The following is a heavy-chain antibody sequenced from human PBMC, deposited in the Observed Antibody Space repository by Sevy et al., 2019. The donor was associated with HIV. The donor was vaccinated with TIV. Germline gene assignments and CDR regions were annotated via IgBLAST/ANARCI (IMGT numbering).Heavy chain of an antibody. CDR1: GFTFDDYA. CDR3: AKDKGSGNYWGWFDP. V-gene: IGHV3-9*01. Sequence: GGSLGLSCAASGFTFDDYAMHWVRQAPGKGLEWVSGISWNSGSIGYADSVKGRFTISRDNAKNSLYLQMNSLRAEDTALYYCAKDKGSGNYWGWFDPWGQGTLVTVSS. J-gene: IGHJ5*02. D-gene: IGHD1-26*01. CDR2: ISWNSGSI.